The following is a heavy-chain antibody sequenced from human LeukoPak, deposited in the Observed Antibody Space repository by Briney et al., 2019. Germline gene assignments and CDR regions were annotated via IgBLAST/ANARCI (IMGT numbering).Heavy chain of an antibody. V-gene: IGHV1-46*01. CDR2: INPSGGST. Sequence: RASVKVSCKASGYTFTSYYMHWVRQAPGQGLEWMGIINPSGGSTSYAQKFQGRVTMTRDTSTSTVYMELSSLRSEDTAVYYCASDYYDSSGYPQPHGYWGQGTLVTVSS. CDR3: ASDYYDSSGYPQPHGY. CDR1: GYTFTSYY. J-gene: IGHJ4*02. D-gene: IGHD3-22*01.